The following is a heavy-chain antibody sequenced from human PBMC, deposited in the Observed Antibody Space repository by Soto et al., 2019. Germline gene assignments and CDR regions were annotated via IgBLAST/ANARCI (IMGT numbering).Heavy chain of an antibody. Sequence: ASVKVSCKASGYPFSSYAIHWVRQAPGQRLEWMGWISAGNDNTKYSQKFEGRVTITRDTSATTAYMELSSLKSEDTAVYFCARDRLGHYYYYGMDVWGQGTTVTVSS. CDR1: GYPFSSYA. J-gene: IGHJ6*02. V-gene: IGHV1-3*01. CDR3: ARDRLGHYYYYGMDV. CDR2: ISAGNDNT. D-gene: IGHD1-26*01.